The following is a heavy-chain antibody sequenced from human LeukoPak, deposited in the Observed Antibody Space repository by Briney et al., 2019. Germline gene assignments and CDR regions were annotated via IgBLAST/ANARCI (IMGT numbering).Heavy chain of an antibody. V-gene: IGHV1-2*04. J-gene: IGHJ4*02. CDR2: INPNSGDT. CDR1: GYIFSGYY. CDR3: ARGLVGSDFYYFDS. Sequence: RASVKVSCKASGYIFSGYYIHWVRQAPGQGLQWMGWINPNSGDTNYAQKFQGWVTMTRDMSITTVYMELSRLRSGDTAMYYCARGLVGSDFYYFDSWGQGTFVTVSS. D-gene: IGHD1-26*01.